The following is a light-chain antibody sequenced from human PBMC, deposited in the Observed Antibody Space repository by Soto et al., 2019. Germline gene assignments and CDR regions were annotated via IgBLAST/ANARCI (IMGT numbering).Light chain of an antibody. J-gene: IGLJ1*01. V-gene: IGLV2-14*03. CDR1: VSDVGAYNY. CDR2: DVS. CDR3: SSYTTSRTRV. Sequence: QSVLTQPASVSGSPGQSITIYCTGTVSDVGAYNYVSWYQQHPGKGPRLMIYDVSNRPSGISNRFSGSKSGNTASLIISGLQAEDEADYYCSSYTTSRTRVFGTGTKVTVL.